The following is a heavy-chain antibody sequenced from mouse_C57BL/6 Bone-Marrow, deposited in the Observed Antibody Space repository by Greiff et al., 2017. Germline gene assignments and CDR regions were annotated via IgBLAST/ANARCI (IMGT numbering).Heavy chain of an antibody. Sequence: QVQLQQSGAELVRPGTSVKVSCKASGYAFTNYLIEWVKQRPGQGLEWIGVINPGSGGTNYNEKFKGKATLTADKSSSTAYMQLSSLTSEDSAVYFCARPLIYYGYRDYWGQGTTLTVSS. D-gene: IGHD2-2*01. J-gene: IGHJ2*01. CDR2: INPGSGGT. CDR1: GYAFTNYL. V-gene: IGHV1-54*01. CDR3: ARPLIYYGYRDY.